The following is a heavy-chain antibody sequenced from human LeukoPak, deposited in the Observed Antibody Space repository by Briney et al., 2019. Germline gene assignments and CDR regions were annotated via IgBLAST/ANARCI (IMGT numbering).Heavy chain of an antibody. CDR2: ISAYNGNT. CDR3: ARRAVAGIDY. Sequence: ASVKVSCKASGGTFSSYAISWVRQAPGQGLEWMGWISAYNGNTNYAQKLQGRVTITTDTSTSTVYMELRSLRSDDTAVYYCARRAVAGIDYWGQGTLVTVSS. J-gene: IGHJ4*02. CDR1: GGTFSSYA. V-gene: IGHV1-18*01. D-gene: IGHD6-19*01.